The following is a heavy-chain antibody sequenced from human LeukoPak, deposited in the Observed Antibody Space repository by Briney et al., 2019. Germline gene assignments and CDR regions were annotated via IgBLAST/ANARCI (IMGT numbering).Heavy chain of an antibody. Sequence: SVKVSCKASGFTFTSSAVQWVRQARGQRLEWIGWIVVGSGNTNYAQKFQGRVTMTRDTSTSTVYMELSSLRSEDTAVYYCAREQSIAARPVFQFHRWGQGTLVTVSS. CDR1: GFTFTSSA. CDR2: IVVGSGNT. V-gene: IGHV1-58*01. J-gene: IGHJ5*02. D-gene: IGHD6-6*01. CDR3: AREQSIAARPVFQFHR.